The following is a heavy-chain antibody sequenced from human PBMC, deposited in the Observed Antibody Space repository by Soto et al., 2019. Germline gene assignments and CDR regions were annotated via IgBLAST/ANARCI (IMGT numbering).Heavy chain of an antibody. V-gene: IGHV3-30*19. Sequence: QVHLVESGGGVVQPGTSLRVSCVGSGFTFRSYVIHWVRQAPGKGLEWVALTSYDGSNKYYGDSVRGRFTISRDNSRNTVVLQMDSLMLDDTALYLCARGGTTGGLDVWGQGTLVSVSS. CDR3: ARGGTTGGLDV. CDR1: GFTFRSYV. D-gene: IGHD3-16*01. CDR2: TSYDGSNK. J-gene: IGHJ1*01.